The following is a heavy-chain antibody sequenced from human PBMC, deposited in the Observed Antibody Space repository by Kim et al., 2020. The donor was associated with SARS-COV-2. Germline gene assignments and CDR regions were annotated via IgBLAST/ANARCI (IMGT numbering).Heavy chain of an antibody. J-gene: IGHJ3*02. Sequence: GGSLRLSCAASGFTFSDYYMSWIRQAPGKGLEWVSYISSSSSYTNYADSVKGRFTISRDNAKNSLYLQMNILRAGDTAVYYCARSQGGSYSKAFDIWGQGTMVTVSS. CDR1: GFTFSDYY. CDR2: ISSSSSYT. D-gene: IGHD1-26*01. V-gene: IGHV3-11*03. CDR3: ARSQGGSYSKAFDI.